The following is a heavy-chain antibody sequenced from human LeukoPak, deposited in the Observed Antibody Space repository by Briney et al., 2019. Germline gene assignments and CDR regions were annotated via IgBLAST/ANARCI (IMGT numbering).Heavy chain of an antibody. Sequence: ASVKVSCKASGGTFSSYAISWVRQAPGQGLEWMGGIIPIFGTANYAQKFPGRVTITTDESTSTAYMELSNLISDDTAVYYCAREQHMGNWFDPWGQGTLVTVSS. CDR3: AREQHMGNWFDP. CDR2: IIPIFGTA. V-gene: IGHV1-69*05. D-gene: IGHD1-1*01. CDR1: GGTFSSYA. J-gene: IGHJ5*02.